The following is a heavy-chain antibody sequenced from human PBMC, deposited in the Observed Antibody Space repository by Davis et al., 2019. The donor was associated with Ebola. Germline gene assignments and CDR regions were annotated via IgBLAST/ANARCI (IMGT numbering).Heavy chain of an antibody. CDR2: INNDGTST. D-gene: IGHD2-21*02. CDR1: GFTFSSYA. J-gene: IGHJ6*02. Sequence: GESLKISCAASGFTFSSYAMSWVRQAPGKGLVWVSRINNDGTSTSYADSVKGRFTISRDNAKNTLYLQMNSLRAEDTAVYYCARESVVVTANSWAYYYYGMDVWGQGTTVTVSS. V-gene: IGHV3-74*01. CDR3: ARESVVVTANSWAYYYYGMDV.